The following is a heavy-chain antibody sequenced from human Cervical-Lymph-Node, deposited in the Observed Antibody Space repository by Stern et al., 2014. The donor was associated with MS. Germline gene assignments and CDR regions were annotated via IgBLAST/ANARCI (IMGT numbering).Heavy chain of an antibody. CDR3: ARESYYYDSSGFDY. V-gene: IGHV3-21*01. CDR1: GFPFGSYS. CDR2: ISSSSSYI. J-gene: IGHJ4*02. Sequence: EVQLVESGGGLVKPGGSLGLSCAASGFPFGSYSMNWVRQAPGKGLDWVSSISSSSSYIYYAESVKGRFTISRANAKHSLYLQMNSLRAEDTAVYYCARESYYYDSSGFDYWGQGTLVTVSS. D-gene: IGHD3-22*01.